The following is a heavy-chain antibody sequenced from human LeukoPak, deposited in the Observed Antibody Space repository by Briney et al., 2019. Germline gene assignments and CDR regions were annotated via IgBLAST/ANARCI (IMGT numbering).Heavy chain of an antibody. J-gene: IGHJ4*02. CDR3: ATGKGIAVAAFDY. CDR1: GYTFTAYH. V-gene: IGHV1-2*06. Sequence: ASVKVSCTASGYTFTAYHMHWVRQAPGQGLEWMGRINPNSGDTNYAQKFQGRVTMTRDTSISTAYMELSSLRSEDTAVYYCATGKGIAVAAFDYWGQGTLVTVSS. CDR2: INPNSGDT. D-gene: IGHD6-19*01.